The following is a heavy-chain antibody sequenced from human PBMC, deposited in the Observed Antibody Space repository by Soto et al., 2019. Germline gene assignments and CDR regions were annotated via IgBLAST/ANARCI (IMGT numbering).Heavy chain of an antibody. J-gene: IGHJ4*02. CDR1: EFTFSHYW. CDR2: INPDGTTT. V-gene: IGHV3-74*01. CDR3: TKDTFGDRDS. Sequence: EVHLVESGGGLVQPGGSLRLSCADSEFTFSHYWMHWVRQAPGKGLVWVSRINPDGTTTNYADSVKGRFTISRDNAKNTLYRQMNRLRGEDTAMYYCTKDTFGDRDSWGQGTLVTVSS. D-gene: IGHD4-17*01.